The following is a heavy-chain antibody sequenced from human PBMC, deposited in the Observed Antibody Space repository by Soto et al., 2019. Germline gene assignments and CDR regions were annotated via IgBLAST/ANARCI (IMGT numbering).Heavy chain of an antibody. J-gene: IGHJ6*02. CDR1: GYTFTSYG. CDR3: ARGGEQQLVRIYYYGMDV. V-gene: IGHV1-18*04. Sequence: GASVKVSCKASGYTFTSYGISWVRQAPGQGLEWMGWISAYNGNTNYAQKPQGRVTMATDTSTSTAYMELRSLRSDDTAVYYCARGGEQQLVRIYYYGMDVWGQGTTVTVSS. CDR2: ISAYNGNT. D-gene: IGHD6-13*01.